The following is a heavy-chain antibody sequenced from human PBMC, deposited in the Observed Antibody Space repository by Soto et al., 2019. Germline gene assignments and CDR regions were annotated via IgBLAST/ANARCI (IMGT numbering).Heavy chain of an antibody. J-gene: IGHJ4*02. V-gene: IGHV3-30-3*01. CDR1: GFPFMDYL. D-gene: IGHD2-8*02. CDR3: AREIPGTAPDH. CDR2: GTST. Sequence: GSLRLSCAASGFPFMDYLIHWVRQAPGKGLDWVGTSTHYGDSVKGRFTISRDNSKNMLYLQMTSLRSDDTAIYYCAREIPGTAPDHWGRGVLVTVSS.